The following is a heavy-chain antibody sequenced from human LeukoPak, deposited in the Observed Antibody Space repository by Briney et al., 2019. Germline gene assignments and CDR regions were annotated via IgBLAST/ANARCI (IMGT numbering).Heavy chain of an antibody. D-gene: IGHD1-26*01. V-gene: IGHV4-34*01. CDR3: AIVGGSYPY. CDR1: GGSFSGYY. J-gene: IGHJ4*02. Sequence: SETLSLTCAVYGGSFSGYYWSWIRQPPGKGLEWIGEINHSGSTNYNPSLKSRVTISVDTSKNQFSLKLRSVTAADTAVYYCAIVGGSYPYWGQGTLVTVSS. CDR2: INHSGST.